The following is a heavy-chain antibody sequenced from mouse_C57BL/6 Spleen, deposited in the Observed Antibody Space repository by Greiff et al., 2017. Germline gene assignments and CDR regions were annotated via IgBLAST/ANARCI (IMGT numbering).Heavy chain of an antibody. Sequence: EVQRVESGGGLVKPGGSLKLSCAASGFTFSSYAMPWVRQTPEQRLEWVATISDGGSYTNYPDNVKGRSTITRDNATNTPYLQMSHLKSEDTAMYYCERDTGYALDYWGQGTSVTVSS. CDR1: GFTFSSYA. CDR3: ERDTGYALDY. CDR2: ISDGGSYT. V-gene: IGHV5-4*01. J-gene: IGHJ4*01.